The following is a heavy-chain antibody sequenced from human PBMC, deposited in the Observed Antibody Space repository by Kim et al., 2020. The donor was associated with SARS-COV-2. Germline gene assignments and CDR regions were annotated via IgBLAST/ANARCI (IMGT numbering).Heavy chain of an antibody. D-gene: IGHD3-3*01. CDR1: GYSFTTSW. J-gene: IGHJ3*02. Sequence: GESLKISCKASGYSFTTSWIGWVRQMPGKGLEWMGIVHPGGPHTTYGPSFQGQVTMSADRSISTAYLQWNSLKDSDTGVYYCARQYAATFGFPETFDIWG. V-gene: IGHV5-51*01. CDR3: ARQYAATFGFPETFDI. CDR2: VHPGGPHT.